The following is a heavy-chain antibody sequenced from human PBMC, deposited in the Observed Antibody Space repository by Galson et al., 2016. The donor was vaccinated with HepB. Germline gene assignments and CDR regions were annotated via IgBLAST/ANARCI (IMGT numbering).Heavy chain of an antibody. Sequence: LRLSCAASGFTLSNSGINWVRQAPGKGLQWVSYISSSIRTIYYADSVMGRFTISRDNSENTLFLHMNNLRAEDTALYYCVIDPRGTQWLVVRGAFDIWGQGTLVTVSS. D-gene: IGHD3-22*01. V-gene: IGHV3-48*01. CDR2: ISSSIRTI. CDR1: GFTLSNSG. J-gene: IGHJ3*02. CDR3: VIDPRGTQWLVVRGAFDI.